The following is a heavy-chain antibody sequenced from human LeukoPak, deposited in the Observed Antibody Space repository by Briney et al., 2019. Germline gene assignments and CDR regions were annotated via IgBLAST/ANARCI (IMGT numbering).Heavy chain of an antibody. Sequence: SQTLSLTCTVSGGSISSYYWSWIRQPAGKGLEWIGRIYTSGSTNYNPSLKSRVTMSVGTSKNQFSLKLSSVTAADTAVYYCARAVPYYDFWSGYSPGLDNWFDPWGQGTLVTVSS. D-gene: IGHD3-3*01. CDR2: IYTSGST. CDR1: GGSISSYY. CDR3: ARAVPYYDFWSGYSPGLDNWFDP. J-gene: IGHJ5*02. V-gene: IGHV4-4*07.